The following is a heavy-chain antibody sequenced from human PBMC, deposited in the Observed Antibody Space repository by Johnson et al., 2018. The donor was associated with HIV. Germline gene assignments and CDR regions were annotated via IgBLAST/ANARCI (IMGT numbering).Heavy chain of an antibody. V-gene: IGHV3-7*01. D-gene: IGHD3-10*01. CDR3: TTESMVRGVMGAFDI. CDR2: IDQDGSEQ. J-gene: IGHJ3*02. CDR1: GFTFSDFY. Sequence: VQLVESGGGLVQPGGSLRLSCAASGFTFSDFYMSWIRQAPGKGLEWVANIDQDGSEQYYVDSVKGRFTISRDNAKNSLYLQMNSLGAEDTAVYYCTTESMVRGVMGAFDIWGQGTMVTVSS.